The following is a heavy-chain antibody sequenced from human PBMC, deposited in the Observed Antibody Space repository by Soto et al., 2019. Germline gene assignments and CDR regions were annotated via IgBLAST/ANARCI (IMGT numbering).Heavy chain of an antibody. CDR2: INPSGGST. D-gene: IGHD3-10*01. Sequence: GASVKVSCKASGYTFTGYYIHWVRQAPGQGLEWMGIINPSGGSTSYAQKFQGRVTMTRDTSTSTVYMELSSLRSEDTAVYYCARRSLWSYYFDYWGQGTLVTVSS. J-gene: IGHJ4*02. CDR1: GYTFTGYY. V-gene: IGHV1-46*01. CDR3: ARRSLWSYYFDY.